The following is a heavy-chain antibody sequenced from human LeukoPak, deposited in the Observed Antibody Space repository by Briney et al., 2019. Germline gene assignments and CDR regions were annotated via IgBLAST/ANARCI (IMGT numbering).Heavy chain of an antibody. CDR2: ISYDGSNK. D-gene: IGHD6-6*01. CDR3: ARDLLEYSSSSGGY. Sequence: GGSLRLSCAASGFTFRSYAMHWVRQAPGKGLEWVAVISYDGSNKYYADSVKGRFTISRDNSKNTLYLQMNSLRAEDTAVYYCARDLLEYSSSSGGYWGQGTLVTVSS. J-gene: IGHJ4*02. CDR1: GFTFRSYA. V-gene: IGHV3-30*04.